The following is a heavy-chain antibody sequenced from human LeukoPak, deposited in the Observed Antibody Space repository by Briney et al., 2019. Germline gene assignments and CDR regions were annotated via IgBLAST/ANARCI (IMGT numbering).Heavy chain of an antibody. D-gene: IGHD1-7*01. CDR1: GFTFSTFP. CDR3: ARGAGTTVYYIDV. CDR2: ISSDGANE. V-gene: IGHV3-30*01. Sequence: GRSLRPSCAASGFTFSTFPMHWVRQAPGKGLQWVAVISSDGANEYYADSVKGRFTISRDNSKNTLFLQMNSLTTEDTAVYYCARGAGTTVYYIDVWGNGTTVTVSS. J-gene: IGHJ6*03.